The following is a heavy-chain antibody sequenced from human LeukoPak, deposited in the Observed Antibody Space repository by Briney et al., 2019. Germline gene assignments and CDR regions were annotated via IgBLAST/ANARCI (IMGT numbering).Heavy chain of an antibody. CDR3: ARDSDYSGNGNGDWFDP. CDR2: IINYFGVT. V-gene: IGHV1-18*04. D-gene: IGHD4-11*01. Sequence: ASVKVSCKASGFRFSSFGVSWVRQAPGQGLGWMGCIINYFGVTHYAEKFEDRVTMTVDTSTTTVYMELRSLKYDDTAIYYCARDSDYSGNGNGDWFDPWGQGTVVTVSS. CDR1: GFRFSSFG. J-gene: IGHJ5*02.